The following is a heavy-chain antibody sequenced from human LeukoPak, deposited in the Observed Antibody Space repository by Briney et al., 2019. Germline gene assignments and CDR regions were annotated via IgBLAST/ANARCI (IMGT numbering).Heavy chain of an antibody. J-gene: IGHJ6*03. CDR3: ARVGWDIVVVPAAIGLYYYYYMDV. Sequence: SETLSPTCTVSDGSISSSSYFWGWIRQPPGTGLEWIGYIYYSGSTNYNPSLKSRVTISVDTSKNQFSLKLSSVTAADTAVYYCARVGWDIVVVPAAIGLYYYYYMDVWGKGTTVTISS. CDR1: DGSISSSSYF. V-gene: IGHV4-61*05. D-gene: IGHD2-2*01. CDR2: IYYSGST.